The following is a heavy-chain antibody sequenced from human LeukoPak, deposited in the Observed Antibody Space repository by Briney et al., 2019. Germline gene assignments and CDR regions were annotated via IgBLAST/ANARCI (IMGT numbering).Heavy chain of an antibody. V-gene: IGHV3-30*18. CDR3: AKGKYDSSGYCDY. J-gene: IGHJ4*02. CDR1: GFTFSSYW. CDR2: ISYDGSNK. Sequence: GGSLRLSCAASGFTFSSYWMSWVRQAPGKGLEWVAVISYDGSNKYYADSVKGRFTISRDNSKNTLYLQMNSLRAEDTAVYYCAKGKYDSSGYCDYWGQGTLVTVSS. D-gene: IGHD3-22*01.